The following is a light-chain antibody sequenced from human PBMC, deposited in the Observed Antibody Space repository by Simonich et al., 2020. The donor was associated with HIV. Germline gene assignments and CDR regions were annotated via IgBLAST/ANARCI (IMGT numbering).Light chain of an antibody. J-gene: IGKJ4*01. Sequence: EIVMTQSPATVSVSPGERATLSCRASQSVSSDLAWYQQKPGQAPKLLIYGSSPRATDIPARISGSGSGTEFTLTISSMQSEDFAIYYCQQRSNWPLTFGGGTKVEIK. CDR3: QQRSNWPLT. V-gene: IGKV3-15*01. CDR1: QSVSSD. CDR2: GSS.